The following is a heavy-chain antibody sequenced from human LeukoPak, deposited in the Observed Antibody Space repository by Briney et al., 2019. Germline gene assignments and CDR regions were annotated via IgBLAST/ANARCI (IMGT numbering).Heavy chain of an antibody. Sequence: GGSLRLSCAASGFAFISTSIHWVRQAPGKGLEWLSYSSTVTGNIYYADSVKGRFTISRDNAKSSLNLQMSSLRAEDTAVYFCANTWNFHDLDVWGQGTTVTVSS. J-gene: IGHJ6*02. D-gene: IGHD1-7*01. V-gene: IGHV3-48*04. CDR3: ANTWNFHDLDV. CDR2: SSTVTGNI. CDR1: GFAFISTS.